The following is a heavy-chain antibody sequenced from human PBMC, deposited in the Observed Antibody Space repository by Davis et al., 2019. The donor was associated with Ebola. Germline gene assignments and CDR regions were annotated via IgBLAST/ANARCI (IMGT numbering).Heavy chain of an antibody. Sequence: GESLKISCAASGFTFSSYSMSWVRQAPGKGLEWVSSISSSSSYIYYADSVKGRFTISRDNAKNSLYLQMNSLRAEDTAVYYCARDIVGATLVYYYYGMDVWGKGTTVTVSS. CDR3: ARDIVGATLVYYYYGMDV. CDR1: GFTFSSYS. J-gene: IGHJ6*04. CDR2: ISSSSSYI. D-gene: IGHD1-26*01. V-gene: IGHV3-21*01.